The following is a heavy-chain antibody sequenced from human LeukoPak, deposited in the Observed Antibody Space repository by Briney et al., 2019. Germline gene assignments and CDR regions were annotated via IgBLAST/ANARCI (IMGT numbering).Heavy chain of an antibody. Sequence: GGSLRLSCAASGFTFSSYAMDWVRQAPGKGLEWVAVISYDGSNKYYADSVKGRFTISRDISKNTLYLQMNSLRAEDTAVYYCAKARAVNWNYPFDYWGQGTLVTVSS. D-gene: IGHD1-7*01. CDR3: AKARAVNWNYPFDY. CDR1: GFTFSSYA. V-gene: IGHV3-30-3*01. CDR2: ISYDGSNK. J-gene: IGHJ4*02.